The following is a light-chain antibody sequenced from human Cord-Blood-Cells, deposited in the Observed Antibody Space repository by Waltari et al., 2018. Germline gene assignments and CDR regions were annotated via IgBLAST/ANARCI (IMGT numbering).Light chain of an antibody. Sequence: AMPQSPTPPSLSLGDIATHHCRASPRVSSGDLAWYQQKPGQAPRLLIYGASSRATGIPDRFSGSGSGTDLTLTISRLEPEDCAVYCCQQYGSSLTFGGGAKGEVK. CDR1: PRVSSGD. J-gene: IGKJ4*01. CDR3: QQYGSSLT. CDR2: GAS. V-gene: IGKV3-20*01.